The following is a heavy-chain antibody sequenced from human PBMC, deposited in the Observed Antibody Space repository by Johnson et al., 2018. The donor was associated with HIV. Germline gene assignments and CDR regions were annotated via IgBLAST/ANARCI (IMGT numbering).Heavy chain of an antibody. CDR1: GFTFSSYW. D-gene: IGHD2-15*01. Sequence: VASGGGLVQPGDPLRPSCVASGFTFSSYWMNWVRQPPGKGLEWVGHIKKDVSENYYVDFVKARFTIFSTISKHTLSLQMNGLRPEVAAVYYLARGRRVSREGYCSGGTCYPYIAYSDAFDIWGQGTMVTVSS. J-gene: IGHJ3*02. CDR2: IKKDVSEN. CDR3: ARGRRVSREGYCSGGTCYPYIAYSDAFDI. V-gene: IGHV3-7*02.